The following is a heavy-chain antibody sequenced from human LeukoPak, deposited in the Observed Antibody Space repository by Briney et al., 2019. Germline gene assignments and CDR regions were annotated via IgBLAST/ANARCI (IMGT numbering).Heavy chain of an antibody. J-gene: IGHJ4*02. D-gene: IGHD2-2*01. Sequence: GGSLRLSCAASGFIFSTYGMHWVRQAPGKGLEWVAFMRSDGSDKYYADSVKGRFTISRDNSKNTLYLQMNSLRAEDTAVYYCARNKSTTLGDYWGQGTLVTVSS. CDR2: MRSDGSDK. V-gene: IGHV3-30*02. CDR1: GFIFSTYG. CDR3: ARNKSTTLGDY.